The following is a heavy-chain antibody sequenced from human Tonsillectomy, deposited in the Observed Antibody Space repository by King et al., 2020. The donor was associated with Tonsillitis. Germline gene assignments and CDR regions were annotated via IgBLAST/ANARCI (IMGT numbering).Heavy chain of an antibody. V-gene: IGHV3-9*01. CDR2: ISWNSGSI. CDR3: AKDMSRYFDWLLSD. CDR1: GFTFDDYA. D-gene: IGHD3-9*01. J-gene: IGHJ4*02. Sequence: VQLVESGGGLVQPGRSLRLSCAASGFTFDDYAMHWVRQAPGKGLEWVSGISWNSGSIGYADSVKGRFTISRDNAKNSLYLQMNSLRAEDTALYYCAKDMSRYFDWLLSDWGQGTLVTVSS.